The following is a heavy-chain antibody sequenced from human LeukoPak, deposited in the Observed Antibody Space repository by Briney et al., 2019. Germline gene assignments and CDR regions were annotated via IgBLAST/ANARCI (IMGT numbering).Heavy chain of an antibody. Sequence: PSQTLSLTCTVSGGSISSGGYYWSWIRQPPGKGLEWIGYIYHSGSTYYNPSLKSRVTISVDRSKNQFSLKLSSVTAADTAVYYCVGGATQGGYFDYWGQGTLVTVSS. CDR3: VGGATQGGYFDY. J-gene: IGHJ4*02. V-gene: IGHV4-30-2*01. D-gene: IGHD1-26*01. CDR2: IYHSGST. CDR1: GGSISSGGYY.